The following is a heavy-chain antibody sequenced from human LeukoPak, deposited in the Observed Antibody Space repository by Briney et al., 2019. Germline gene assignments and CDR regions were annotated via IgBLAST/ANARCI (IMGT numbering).Heavy chain of an antibody. Sequence: SETLSLTCTVSGXSISSYYWNWIRQPPGKGLEWIGYIYYSGSTNYNLSLKSRVTISVDTSKNQFSLKLSSVTAADTAVYYCARDYYDSSGYNSGFDYWGQGTLVTVSS. V-gene: IGHV4-59*01. D-gene: IGHD3-22*01. CDR2: IYYSGST. CDR3: ARDYYDSSGYNSGFDY. CDR1: GXSISSYY. J-gene: IGHJ4*02.